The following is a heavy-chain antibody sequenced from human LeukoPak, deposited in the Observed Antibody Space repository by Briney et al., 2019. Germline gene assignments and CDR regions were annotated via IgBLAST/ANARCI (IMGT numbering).Heavy chain of an antibody. CDR2: IYYSGGT. J-gene: IGHJ6*02. CDR1: GGSISSYY. V-gene: IGHV4-59*12. Sequence: PSETLSLTCTVSGGSISSYYWSWIRQPPGKGLEWIGYIYYSGGTNYNPSLKSRVTISVDTSKNQFSLKLGSVTAADTAVYYCARENYYDSSGYSEGMDVWGQGTTVTVS. D-gene: IGHD3-22*01. CDR3: ARENYYDSSGYSEGMDV.